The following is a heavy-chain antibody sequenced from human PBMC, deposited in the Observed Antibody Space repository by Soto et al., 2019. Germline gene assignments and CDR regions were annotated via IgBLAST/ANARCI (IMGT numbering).Heavy chain of an antibody. V-gene: IGHV3-21*01. CDR3: ARSPVAGTVWFDP. CDR2: ISSSSSYI. D-gene: IGHD6-19*01. Sequence: PGGSLRLSCAASGFTFSSYIMNWVGQSPGKGLEWVSSISSSSSYIYYADSVKGRFTISRDNAKNSLYLQMNSLRAEDTAVYYCARSPVAGTVWFDPWGQGTLVTVSS. J-gene: IGHJ5*02. CDR1: GFTFSSYI.